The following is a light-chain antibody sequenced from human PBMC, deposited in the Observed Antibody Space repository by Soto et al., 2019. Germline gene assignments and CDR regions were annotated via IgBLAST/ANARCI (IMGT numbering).Light chain of an antibody. V-gene: IGKV1-9*01. Sequence: IQLTQSPSSLSASVGDRVTITCRASQDIAIDLAWYQHKPGEAPKLLIYAASTLYGGAPSRFSGRGSGTDFALTITSLQAEDFATYYCQQLRMNPSTFGGGTKVEIK. CDR3: QQLRMNPST. CDR1: QDIAID. J-gene: IGKJ4*01. CDR2: AAS.